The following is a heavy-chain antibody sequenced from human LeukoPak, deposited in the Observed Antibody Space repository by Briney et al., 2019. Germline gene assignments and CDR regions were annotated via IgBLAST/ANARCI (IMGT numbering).Heavy chain of an antibody. CDR3: AKDGGDYCSGGSCYYPAY. CDR1: GFTFSSYG. V-gene: IGHV3-30*18. Sequence: GGSLRLSCAASGFTFSSYGMHWVRQAPGKGLEWVAVISYDGSNKYYADSMKGRFTISRDNSKNTLYLQMNSLRAEDTAVYYCAKDGGDYCSGGSCYYPAYWGQGTLVTVSS. J-gene: IGHJ4*02. D-gene: IGHD2-15*01. CDR2: ISYDGSNK.